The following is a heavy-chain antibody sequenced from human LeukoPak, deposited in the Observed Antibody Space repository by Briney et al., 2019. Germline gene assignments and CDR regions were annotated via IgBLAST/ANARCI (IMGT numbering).Heavy chain of an antibody. CDR2: IIPILGIA. Sequence: ASVKVSCKASGGTFSSYAISWVRQAPGQGLEWMGRIIPILGIANYAQKFQGRVTLTADKSTSTAYMELSSLRSEDTAVYYCASSERYCSGGSCYFDFWGQGTLVTVSS. D-gene: IGHD2-15*01. J-gene: IGHJ4*02. V-gene: IGHV1-69*04. CDR1: GGTFSSYA. CDR3: ASSERYCSGGSCYFDF.